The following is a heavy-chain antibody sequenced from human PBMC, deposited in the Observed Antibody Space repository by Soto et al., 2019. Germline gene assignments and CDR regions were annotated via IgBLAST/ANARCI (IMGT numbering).Heavy chain of an antibody. V-gene: IGHV1-18*01. CDR3: ARDQAATVTPALFY. Sequence: ASVKVSCKDSGYTFDSYGISWVQQDKGQGLEWMGWISAYNGNTNYAQKLQGRVTMTTDTSTSTAYMELRSLRSDDTAVYYCARDQAATVTPALFYWGQGTLVTVSS. J-gene: IGHJ4*02. D-gene: IGHD4-17*01. CDR1: GYTFDSYG. CDR2: ISAYNGNT.